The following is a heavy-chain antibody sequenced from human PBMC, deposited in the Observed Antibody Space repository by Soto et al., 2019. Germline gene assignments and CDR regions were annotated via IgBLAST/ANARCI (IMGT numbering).Heavy chain of an antibody. CDR3: AREYYDSSGYYGDYFYY. J-gene: IGHJ4*02. V-gene: IGHV1-18*01. Sequence: ASVKVSCKASGYTFTSYGISWVRQAPGQGLEWMGWISAYNGNTNYAQKLQGRVTMTTDTSTSTAYMELRSLRSDDTAVYYCAREYYDSSGYYGDYFYYWGQGTPVTGYS. CDR2: ISAYNGNT. CDR1: GYTFTSYG. D-gene: IGHD3-22*01.